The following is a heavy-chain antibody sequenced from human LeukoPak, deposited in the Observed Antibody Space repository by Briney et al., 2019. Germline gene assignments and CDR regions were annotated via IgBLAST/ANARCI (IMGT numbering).Heavy chain of an antibody. V-gene: IGHV4-34*01. CDR2: IYHSGSP. D-gene: IGHD2-15*01. J-gene: IGHJ6*03. Sequence: SETLSLTCAVYGGSFSGYYWSWIRQPPGKGLEWIGSIYHSGSPYYNSSLKSRVTISVDTSKNQFSLKLSSVTAADTAVYYCAREGRYCGGGRCSYMDVWGKGTTVTVSS. CDR3: AREGRYCGGGRCSYMDV. CDR1: GGSFSGYY.